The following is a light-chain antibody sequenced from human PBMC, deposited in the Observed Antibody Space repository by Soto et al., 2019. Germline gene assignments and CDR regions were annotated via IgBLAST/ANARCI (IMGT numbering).Light chain of an antibody. Sequence: QSVLTQPPSASGSPGQSVTISCTGTSSDVGGYNYLSWYQQHPGKAPKLLIYEITKRASGVPNRFSGSKSGNPASLTVSGLQAEDEADYYCSSLADGDNYVFGTGTKLTVL. CDR3: SSLADGDNYV. J-gene: IGLJ1*01. CDR2: EIT. V-gene: IGLV2-8*01. CDR1: SSDVGGYNY.